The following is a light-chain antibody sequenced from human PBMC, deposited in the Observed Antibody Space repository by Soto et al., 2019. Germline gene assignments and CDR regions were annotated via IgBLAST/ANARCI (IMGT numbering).Light chain of an antibody. CDR1: QSISTY. J-gene: IGKJ4*01. CDR2: DVS. Sequence: EIVLTQSPATLSLSPGEIATLSCRASQSISTYLAWYQQKPGQAPRLLIYDVSKRAAGVPARFSGSGSGTDFTLTISSLEPEDFAVYYCQQRSNWPPRLTFGGGTKVEI. CDR3: QQRSNWPPRLT. V-gene: IGKV3-11*01.